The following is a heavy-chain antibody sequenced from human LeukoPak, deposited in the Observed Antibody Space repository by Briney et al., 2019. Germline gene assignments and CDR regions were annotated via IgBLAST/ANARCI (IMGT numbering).Heavy chain of an antibody. CDR2: ISGSGGST. CDR3: AKFLGDLM. D-gene: IGHD2-21*01. V-gene: IGHV3-23*01. Sequence: PGGSLRLSCAASGFTFSNYDMSWVRQAPGKGLEWVSGISGSGGSTYHADSVKGRFTISRDNSKNTLYLQMNSLRAEDTAVYYCAKFLGDLMWGQGTLVTVSS. CDR1: GFTFSNYD. J-gene: IGHJ4*02.